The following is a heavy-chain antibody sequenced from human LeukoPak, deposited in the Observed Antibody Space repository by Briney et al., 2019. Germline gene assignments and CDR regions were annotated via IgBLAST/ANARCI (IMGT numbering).Heavy chain of an antibody. Sequence: PSETLSLTCAVYGGSFSGYYWSWIRQPPGKGLEWIGEINHSGSTNYNPSLKSRVTISVDTSKNQFSLKLSSVTAADTAVYYCARLDTAMVRSFDIWGQGTMVTVSS. CDR3: ARLDTAMVRSFDI. D-gene: IGHD5-18*01. J-gene: IGHJ3*02. CDR1: GGSFSGYY. V-gene: IGHV4-34*01. CDR2: INHSGST.